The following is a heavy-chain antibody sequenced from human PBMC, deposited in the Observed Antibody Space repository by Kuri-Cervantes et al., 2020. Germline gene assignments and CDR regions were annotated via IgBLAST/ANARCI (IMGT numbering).Heavy chain of an antibody. V-gene: IGHV1-18*01. CDR1: GYTFTSYG. D-gene: IGHD3-10*01. CDR3: AKDLSPQLRAFDI. CDR2: ISAYNGDT. J-gene: IGHJ3*02. Sequence: ASVKVSCKASGYTFTSYGISWVRQAPGQGLEWMGWISAYNGDTNYAQKLQGRVTMTTDTSTSTAYMELSSLRAEDTAVYYCAKDLSPQLRAFDIWGQGTMVTVSS.